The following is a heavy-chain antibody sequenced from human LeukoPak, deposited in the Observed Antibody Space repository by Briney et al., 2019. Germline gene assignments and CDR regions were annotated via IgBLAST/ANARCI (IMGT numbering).Heavy chain of an antibody. J-gene: IGHJ1*01. V-gene: IGHV1-69*13. CDR2: SMPIFGTE. D-gene: IGHD6-13*01. Sequence: SVKVSCKASGGTFSSYAISWVRQAPGQGLEWMGGSMPIFGTENYAQKFQGRVTITPDESTSTAYMELSSLRSEDTAVYYCARDVSSSWYGRQSKLRGLGAEYFQHWGQGTLVTVSS. CDR3: ARDVSSSWYGRQSKLRGLGAEYFQH. CDR1: GGTFSSYA.